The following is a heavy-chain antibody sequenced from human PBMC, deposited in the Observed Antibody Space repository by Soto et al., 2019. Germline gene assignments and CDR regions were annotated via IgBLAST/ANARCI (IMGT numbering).Heavy chain of an antibody. CDR1: GFTFSNAW. V-gene: IGHV3-15*01. D-gene: IGHD3-16*02. J-gene: IGHJ4*02. CDR2: IKSKTDGGTT. Sequence: GGSLRLSCAASGFTFSNAWMSWVRQAPGKGLEWVGRIKSKTDGGTTDYAAPVKGRFTISRDDSKNTLYLQMNSLKTEDTAVYYCTTGVAGDYIWGSYPVDYWGQGTLVTVSS. CDR3: TTGVAGDYIWGSYPVDY.